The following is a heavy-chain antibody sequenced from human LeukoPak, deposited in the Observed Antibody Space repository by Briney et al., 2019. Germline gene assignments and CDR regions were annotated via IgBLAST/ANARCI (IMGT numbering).Heavy chain of an antibody. Sequence: KPSETLSLTCAVYGGSFSGYYWSWIRQPPGKGLEWIGEINHSGSTNYNPSLKSRVTISVDTSKNQFSLKLSSVTAADTAVYYCARKAYYYDSSGYAFDIWGQGTMVTVSS. V-gene: IGHV4-34*01. D-gene: IGHD3-22*01. J-gene: IGHJ3*02. CDR1: GGSFSGYY. CDR2: INHSGST. CDR3: ARKAYYYDSSGYAFDI.